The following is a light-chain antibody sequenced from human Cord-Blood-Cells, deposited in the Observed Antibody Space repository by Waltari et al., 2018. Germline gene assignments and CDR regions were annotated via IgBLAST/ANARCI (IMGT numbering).Light chain of an antibody. V-gene: IGLV2-11*01. Sequence: QSALTQPRSVSGSPGQSVTISCTGTSSDVGGDNYLSWYQQHPGKAPKLMIYDVSKRPSGVPDRFSGSKSGNTASLTISGLQAEDEADYYCCSYAGSYSHVVFGGGTKLTVL. CDR2: DVS. CDR1: SSDVGGDNY. J-gene: IGLJ2*01. CDR3: CSYAGSYSHVV.